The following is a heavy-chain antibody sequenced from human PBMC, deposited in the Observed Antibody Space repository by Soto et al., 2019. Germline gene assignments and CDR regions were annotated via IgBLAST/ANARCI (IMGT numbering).Heavy chain of an antibody. J-gene: IGHJ4*02. D-gene: IGHD1-26*01. CDR2: IRSKAYGGTT. CDR1: GFTFGDYA. V-gene: IGHV3-49*04. Sequence: GGSLRLSCTASGFTFGDYAMSWVRQAPGKGLEWVGFIRSKAYGGTTEYAASVKGRFTISRDDSKSIAYPQMNSLKTEDTAVYYCTRDTVGATNFDYWGQGTLVTVSS. CDR3: TRDTVGATNFDY.